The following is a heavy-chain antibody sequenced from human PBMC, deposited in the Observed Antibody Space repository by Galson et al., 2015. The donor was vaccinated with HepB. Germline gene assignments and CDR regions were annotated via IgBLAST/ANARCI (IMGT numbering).Heavy chain of an antibody. Sequence: SVKVSCKASGYTFTSYAMHWVRQAPGQRLEWMGWINAGNGNTKYSQKFQGRVTITRDTSASTAYMELSSLRSEDTAVCYCARVGLGYCSGGSCSDDAFDIWGQGTMVTVSS. CDR3: ARVGLGYCSGGSCSDDAFDI. D-gene: IGHD2-15*01. CDR1: GYTFTSYA. V-gene: IGHV1-3*01. J-gene: IGHJ3*02. CDR2: INAGNGNT.